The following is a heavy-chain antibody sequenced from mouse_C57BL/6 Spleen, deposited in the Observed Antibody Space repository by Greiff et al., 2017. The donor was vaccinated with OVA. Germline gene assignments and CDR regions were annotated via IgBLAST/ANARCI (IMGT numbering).Heavy chain of an antibody. V-gene: IGHV1-64*01. Sequence: VQLQQPGAELVKPGASVKLSCKASGYTFTSYWMHWVKQRPGQGLEWIGMINPNSGSTNYNEKFKSKATLTVDQSSSTAYMQLSSLTSEDSAVYYCARDYGSSYFDYWGQGTTLTVSS. CDR2: INPNSGST. J-gene: IGHJ2*01. CDR3: ARDYGSSYFDY. D-gene: IGHD1-1*01. CDR1: GYTFTSYW.